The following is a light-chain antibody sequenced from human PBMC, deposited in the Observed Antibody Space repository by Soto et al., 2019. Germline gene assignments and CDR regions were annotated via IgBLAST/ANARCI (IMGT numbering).Light chain of an antibody. CDR2: NND. V-gene: IGLV1-40*01. J-gene: IGLJ2*01. CDR1: NSNIGAGYD. CDR3: QSVDSTMTV. Sequence: QSVLTQPPSVSGAPGQRVTISCTGTNSNIGAGYDVHWYQQLPGTAPKLLMSNNDNRPSGVPDRFSGSKSGASASLAITGLQAEDEADYYCQSVDSTMTVFGGGTKLTVL.